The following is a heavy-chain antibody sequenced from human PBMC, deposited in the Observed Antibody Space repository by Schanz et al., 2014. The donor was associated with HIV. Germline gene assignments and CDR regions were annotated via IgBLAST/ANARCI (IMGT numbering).Heavy chain of an antibody. CDR3: ARVFGRTYGLPEY. CDR1: GFTFTDNY. Sequence: QLLESGGGLVKPGGSLRLSCAASGFTFTDNYMSWIRQAPGKGLEWLSYISVNGATREYADSVKGRFTISRDNARTSLYLQMNSLRAEDTAVYYCARVFGRTYGLPEYWGQGTLVTVSS. D-gene: IGHD3-10*01. J-gene: IGHJ4*02. CDR2: ISVNGATR. V-gene: IGHV3-11*01.